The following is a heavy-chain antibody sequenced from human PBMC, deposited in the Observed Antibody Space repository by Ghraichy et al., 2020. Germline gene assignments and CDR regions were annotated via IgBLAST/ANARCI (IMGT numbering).Heavy chain of an antibody. Sequence: SETLSLTCTVSGGSISSYYWSWIRQPPGKGLEWIGYIYYSGSTNYNPSLKSRVTISVDTSKNQFSLKLSSVTAADTAVYYCARGASPVVAAGGYYYYGMDVWGQGTTVTVSS. D-gene: IGHD2-15*01. CDR2: IYYSGST. CDR3: ARGASPVVAAGGYYYYGMDV. J-gene: IGHJ6*02. CDR1: GGSISSYY. V-gene: IGHV4-59*01.